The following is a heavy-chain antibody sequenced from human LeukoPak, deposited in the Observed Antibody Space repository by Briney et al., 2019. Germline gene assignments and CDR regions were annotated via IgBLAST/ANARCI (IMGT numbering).Heavy chain of an antibody. J-gene: IGHJ5*02. Sequence: PSETLSLTCTVSGASMSSDYYYWTWTREPAGGGLDWFGRTFASRFTDYNPTLRSRVTISLAPSKNQFSLDLSPGTAAATAVYFCTGVNSSLWYKWFDPWGQGTLVTVSS. CDR2: TFASRFT. CDR3: TGVNSSLWYKWFDP. V-gene: IGHV4-61*02. D-gene: IGHD2-2*01. CDR1: GASMSSDYYY.